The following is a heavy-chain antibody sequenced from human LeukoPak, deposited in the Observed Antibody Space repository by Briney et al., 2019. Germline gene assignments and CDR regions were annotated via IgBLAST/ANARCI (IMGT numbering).Heavy chain of an antibody. J-gene: IGHJ3*02. CDR2: LNPKDGNR. CDR3: ARYVTTKAFDI. V-gene: IGHV1-8*02. D-gene: IGHD4-11*01. Sequence: GASVKVSCKASGYTFTSYDINWVRQAPGQGPEWMGWLNPKDGNRGYAQKFQDRVTLTRDTSISTAYMELSSLRSDDTAIYYCARYVTTKAFDIWGQGTMVTVSS. CDR1: GYTFTSYD.